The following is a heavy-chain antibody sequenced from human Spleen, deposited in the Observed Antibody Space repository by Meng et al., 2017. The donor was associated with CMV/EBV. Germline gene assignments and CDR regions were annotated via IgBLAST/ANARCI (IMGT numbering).Heavy chain of an antibody. D-gene: IGHD4-23*01. CDR2: INPNTGDT. J-gene: IGHJ5*02. V-gene: IGHV1-2*02. CDR1: GYTFTYDC. CDR3: ARDGGNLDWFDP. Sequence: CKASGYTFTYDCIHWVRQAPGQGLEWMGWINPNTGDTNYAQKFQGRVSMTRDTSITTAYMELRSLTSDDTAVYYCARDGGNLDWFDPWGQGTLVTVSS.